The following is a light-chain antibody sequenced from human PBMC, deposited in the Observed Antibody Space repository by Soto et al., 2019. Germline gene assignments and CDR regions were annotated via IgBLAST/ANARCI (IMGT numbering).Light chain of an antibody. J-gene: IGKJ5*01. CDR2: AAS. Sequence: IQLTQSPSSLSASVGDRVTISCRASQDISTHLAWFAQKPGRAPQPLIYAASTLHSGVQSRFSGSGSGTDFTLTISSLQPEDFATYYCQHLNTFPITFGPGTRLDIK. CDR3: QHLNTFPIT. CDR1: QDISTH. V-gene: IGKV1-9*01.